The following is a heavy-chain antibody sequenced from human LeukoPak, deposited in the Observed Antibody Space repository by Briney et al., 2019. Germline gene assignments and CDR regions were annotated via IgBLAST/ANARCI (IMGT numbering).Heavy chain of an antibody. Sequence: GGSLRLSCAASGFTFSSYEMNWVRQAPGKGLEWVSYISSSGSTTYYADSVKGRFTISRDNAKNSLYLQMNSLRAEDTAVYYCASLSVGEPIYYFDYWGQGTLVTVSS. CDR3: ASLSVGEPIYYFDY. J-gene: IGHJ4*02. CDR2: ISSSGSTT. D-gene: IGHD3-10*01. V-gene: IGHV3-48*03. CDR1: GFTFSSYE.